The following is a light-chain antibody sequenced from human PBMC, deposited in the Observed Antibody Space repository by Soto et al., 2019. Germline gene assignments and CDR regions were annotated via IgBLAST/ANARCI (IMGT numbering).Light chain of an antibody. V-gene: IGKV3-20*01. CDR3: QQYGSNPSIT. CDR2: AAS. CDR1: QSVSSN. Sequence: EIVMTQSPATLSVSPGERATLSCRASQSVSSNLAWYQQKPGQAPRLLIYAASSRTTGIPDRFSGSGSGTDFTLTISRLEPEDFAVYYCQQYGSNPSITFGQGTRLDIK. J-gene: IGKJ5*01.